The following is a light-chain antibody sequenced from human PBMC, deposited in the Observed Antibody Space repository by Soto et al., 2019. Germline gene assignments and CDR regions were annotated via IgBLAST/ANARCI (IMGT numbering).Light chain of an antibody. CDR3: QQFSSYPLT. J-gene: IGKJ4*01. CDR1: QYVSSF. Sequence: EIVLTQSPGTLSLSPVERATLSCMASQYVSSFLAWYQQKAGQAPRLLIYDASHRATGIPARFSGSGSGTDFTLTINRLEPEDFAVYYCQQFSSYPLTFGGGTKVDIK. CDR2: DAS. V-gene: IGKV3-11*01.